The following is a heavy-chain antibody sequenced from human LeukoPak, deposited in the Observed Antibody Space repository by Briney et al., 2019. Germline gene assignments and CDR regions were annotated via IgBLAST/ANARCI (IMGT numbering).Heavy chain of an antibody. D-gene: IGHD3-9*01. V-gene: IGHV3-30*04. CDR2: ISYDENNE. CDR3: AKDSARYYDILTGYHDY. CDR1: GFTFSNYA. J-gene: IGHJ4*02. Sequence: GRSLRLSCAASGFTFSNYAMHWVRQAPGKGLEWVAVISYDENNEYYADSVKGRFTISRDNSKNTLYLQMNSLRAEDTAVYYCAKDSARYYDILTGYHDYWGQGTLVTVSS.